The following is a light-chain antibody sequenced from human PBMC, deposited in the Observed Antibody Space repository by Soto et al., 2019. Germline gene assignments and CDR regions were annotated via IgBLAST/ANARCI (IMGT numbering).Light chain of an antibody. CDR3: QHTSTTPAT. V-gene: IGKV1-39*01. J-gene: IGKJ1*01. Sequence: DVQMTQSPSSLSASVGDSVTITCRSSQTVKTYLNWYQHKPGKAPQLLIYASSRLQTGVASRFSGSGSGTYFSLTISSLQPEDFATYYCQHTSTTPATFGQGTKVEIK. CDR2: ASS. CDR1: QTVKTY.